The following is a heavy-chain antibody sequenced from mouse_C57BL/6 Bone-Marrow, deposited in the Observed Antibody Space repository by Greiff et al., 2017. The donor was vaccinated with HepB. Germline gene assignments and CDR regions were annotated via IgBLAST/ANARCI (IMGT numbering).Heavy chain of an antibody. V-gene: IGHV1-80*01. D-gene: IGHD1-1*01. J-gene: IGHJ2*01. Sequence: QVQLQQSGAELVKPGASVKTSCKASGYAFSSYWMNWVKQRPGKGLEWIGQIYPGDGDTNYNGKFKGKATLTADKSSSTAYMQLSSLTSEDSAVYFCARPLYYGSSYGYFDYWGQGTTLTVSS. CDR3: ARPLYYGSSYGYFDY. CDR1: GYAFSSYW. CDR2: IYPGDGDT.